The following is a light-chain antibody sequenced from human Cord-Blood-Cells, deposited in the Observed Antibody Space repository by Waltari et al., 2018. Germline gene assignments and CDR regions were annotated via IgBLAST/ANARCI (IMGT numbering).Light chain of an antibody. CDR1: SSNIGGNY. Sequence: QSVLTQPPSASGPPGQRVAISCSGSSSNIGGNYVYWYQQLPGTAPKLLIYRNNQRPSGVPDRFSGSKSGTTASLAISGLRSEDEADYYCAAWDDSLSGVVFGGGTKLTVL. V-gene: IGLV1-47*01. CDR3: AAWDDSLSGVV. J-gene: IGLJ2*01. CDR2: RNN.